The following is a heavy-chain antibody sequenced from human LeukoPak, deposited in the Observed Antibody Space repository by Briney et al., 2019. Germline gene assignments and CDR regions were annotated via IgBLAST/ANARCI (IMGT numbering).Heavy chain of an antibody. J-gene: IGHJ6*04. CDR3: ARWDYYYAMDV. CDR1: GGSVSSANSY. V-gene: IGHV4-61*01. Sequence: PSETLSLSRTVSGGSVSSANSYWTWIRQPPGRGPEWIGYISSSGTTKYNPSLKSRVTISSDTSKNQFSLKVTSVTAADTAVYYCARWDYYYAMDVWGKGTTVDVSS. CDR2: ISSSGTT.